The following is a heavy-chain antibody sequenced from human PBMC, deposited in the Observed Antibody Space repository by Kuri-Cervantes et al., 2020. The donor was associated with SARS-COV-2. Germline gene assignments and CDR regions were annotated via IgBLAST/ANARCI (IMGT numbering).Heavy chain of an antibody. J-gene: IGHJ3*01. CDR1: GGTFSSYA. V-gene: IGHV1-2*02. D-gene: IGHD3-22*01. Sequence: ASVKVSCKASGGTFSSYAISWVRQAPGQGLEWMGWINPNSGGTNYAQKFQGRVTMTRDTSISTAYMELSSLRSEDTAVYYCATEGYSIIIWAFAHWGQGTKVTVSS. CDR3: ATEGYSIIIWAFAH. CDR2: INPNSGGT.